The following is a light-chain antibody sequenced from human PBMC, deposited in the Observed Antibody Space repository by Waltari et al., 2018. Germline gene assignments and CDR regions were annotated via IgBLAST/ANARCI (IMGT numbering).Light chain of an antibody. V-gene: IGKV1-5*03. CDR1: QCISNW. J-gene: IGKJ2*01. CDR3: QQYNISPYT. CDR2: KSF. Sequence: DIQMTQSPSTLSASVGDRVTITCRASQCISNWLAWYQQKPGKAPKVLIYKSFSLQSGVPSRFSGSGSETEFTLTVSSLQPDDFATYYCQQYNISPYTFGQGTTLEI.